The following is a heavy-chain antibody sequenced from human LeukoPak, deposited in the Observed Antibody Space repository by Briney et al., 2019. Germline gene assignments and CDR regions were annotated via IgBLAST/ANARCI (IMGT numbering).Heavy chain of an antibody. CDR3: AREILGYCSSTSCYRQGMDV. CDR1: GYTFTGYY. Sequence: ASVKVSCKASGYTFTGYYMHWVRQAPGQGLEWMGWMNPNSGNTGYAQKFQGRVTMTRNTSISTAYMELSSLRSEDTAVYYCAREILGYCSSTSCYRQGMDVWGQGTTVTVSS. V-gene: IGHV1-8*02. D-gene: IGHD2-2*01. J-gene: IGHJ6*02. CDR2: MNPNSGNT.